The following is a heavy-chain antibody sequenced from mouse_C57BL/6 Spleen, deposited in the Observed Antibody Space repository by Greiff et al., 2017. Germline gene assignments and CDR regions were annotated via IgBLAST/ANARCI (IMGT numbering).Heavy chain of an antibody. V-gene: IGHV1-64*01. D-gene: IGHD1-1*01. Sequence: QVQLQQPGAELVKPGASVKLSCKASGYTFTSYWMHWVKQRPGQGLEWIGMIHPNSGSTNYNEKFKSKATLTVDKSSSTAYMQLSSLTSEDSAVYDCATFTTVVEYAMDYWGQGTSVTVSS. CDR2: IHPNSGST. CDR3: ATFTTVVEYAMDY. J-gene: IGHJ4*01. CDR1: GYTFTSYW.